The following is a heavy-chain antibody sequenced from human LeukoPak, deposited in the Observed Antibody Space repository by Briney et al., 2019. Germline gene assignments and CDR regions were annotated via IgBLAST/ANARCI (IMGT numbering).Heavy chain of an antibody. V-gene: IGHV4-59*11. D-gene: IGHD3-16*02. CDR2: IYYSGSTNYT. CDR3: ARDPIVSVGDWYFDL. Sequence: ASETLSLTCTVSGGSISSHYWSWIRQPPGKGLEWIGYIYYSGSTNYTNYNPSLKSRVTISVDTSKNQFSLELSSVTAADTAVYYCARDPIVSVGDWYFDLWGRGTLVTVSS. J-gene: IGHJ2*01. CDR1: GGSISSHY.